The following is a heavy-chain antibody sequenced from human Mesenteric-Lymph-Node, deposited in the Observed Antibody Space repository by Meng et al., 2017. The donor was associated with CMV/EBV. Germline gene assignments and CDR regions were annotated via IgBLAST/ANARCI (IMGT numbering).Heavy chain of an antibody. D-gene: IGHD3-16*02. V-gene: IGHV4-59*01. CDR2: IYHSGST. Sequence: GSLRLSCTVSNGPISSYYWNWIRQPPGKGLEWIGSIYHSGSTNYNPSLKSRVTMSVDTSKNQFSLKLSSVTAADTAVYYCAREVYDYVWGSYRYVDYWGQGTLVTVSS. J-gene: IGHJ4*02. CDR1: NGPISSYY. CDR3: AREVYDYVWGSYRYVDY.